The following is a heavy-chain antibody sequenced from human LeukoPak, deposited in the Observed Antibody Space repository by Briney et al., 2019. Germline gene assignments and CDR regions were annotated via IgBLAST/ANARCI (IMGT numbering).Heavy chain of an antibody. Sequence: SVKVSCKASGGTFSSYAISWVRQAPGQGLEWMGGIIPIFGTPNYAQKFQGRVTITADKSTSTVYMELTRLRSEDTAVYYCARGLTTVTSWFDPWGQGTLVTVSS. CDR1: GGTFSSYA. J-gene: IGHJ5*02. CDR3: ARGLTTVTSWFDP. CDR2: IIPIFGTP. V-gene: IGHV1-69*06. D-gene: IGHD4-17*01.